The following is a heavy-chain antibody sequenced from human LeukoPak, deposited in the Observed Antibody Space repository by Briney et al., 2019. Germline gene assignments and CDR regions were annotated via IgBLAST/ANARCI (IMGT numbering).Heavy chain of an antibody. Sequence: ASVKVSCKASGYTFTGYYMHWVRQAPGQGLEWTGWINPNSGGTNYAQKFQGRVTMTRDTSTSTAYMELSRLRSDDTAVYYCAVSLLVYDSSGYYYGPRSWYFDLWGRGTLVTVSS. CDR2: INPNSGGT. J-gene: IGHJ2*01. D-gene: IGHD3-22*01. CDR1: GYTFTGYY. CDR3: AVSLLVYDSSGYYYGPRSWYFDL. V-gene: IGHV1-2*02.